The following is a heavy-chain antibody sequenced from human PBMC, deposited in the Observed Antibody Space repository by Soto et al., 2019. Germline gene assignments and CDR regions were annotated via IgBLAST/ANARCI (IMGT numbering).Heavy chain of an antibody. D-gene: IGHD2-15*01. V-gene: IGHV1-69*13. Sequence: SVKVSCKASGGTFSSYAISWVRQAPGQGLEWMGGIIPIFGTANYAQKFQGRVTITADESTSTAYMELSSLRSEDTAVSYCASTFRGRNYYYGMDVWGQGTTVTVSS. J-gene: IGHJ6*02. CDR1: GGTFSSYA. CDR3: ASTFRGRNYYYGMDV. CDR2: IIPIFGTA.